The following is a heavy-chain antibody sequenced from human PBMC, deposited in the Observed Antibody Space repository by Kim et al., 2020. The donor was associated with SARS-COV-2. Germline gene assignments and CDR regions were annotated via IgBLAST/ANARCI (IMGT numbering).Heavy chain of an antibody. Sequence: GGSLRLSCAASGFNFSNAWMNWIRQAPGKGLEWVGRIKNETDGSKHYGAAMKGRFTISRDDSKNSLYLQIDNIKVEDSVVYYCATAAQFPVLGRGTTVTV. CDR1: GFNFSNAW. V-gene: IGHV3-15*05. J-gene: IGHJ6*02. CDR2: IKNETDGSK. CDR3: ATAAQFPV.